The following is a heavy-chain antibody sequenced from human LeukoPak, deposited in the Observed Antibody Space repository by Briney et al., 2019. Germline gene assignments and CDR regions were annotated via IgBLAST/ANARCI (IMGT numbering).Heavy chain of an antibody. CDR1: GRTFSSYA. CDR3: ARAMASAAGTGRWFDP. J-gene: IGHJ5*02. D-gene: IGHD6-13*01. V-gene: IGHV1-69*01. CDR2: IIPIFGTA. Sequence: SVKVSCKASGRTFSSYAISWVRQAPGQGLEWMGGIIPIFGTANYAQKFQGRVTITADESTSTAYMELSSLRSEDTAVYYCARAMASAAGTGRWFDPWGQGTLVTVSS.